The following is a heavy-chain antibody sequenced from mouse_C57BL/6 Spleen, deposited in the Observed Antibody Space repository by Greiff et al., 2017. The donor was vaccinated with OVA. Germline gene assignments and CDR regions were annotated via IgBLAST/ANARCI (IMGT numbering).Heavy chain of an antibody. CDR3: ARRGSYWYFDV. CDR1: GYAFSSYW. J-gene: IGHJ1*03. Sequence: VQRVESGAELVKPGASVKISCKASGYAFSSYWMNWVKQRPGKGLEWIGQIYPGDGDTNYNGKFKGKATLTADKSSSTAYMQLSSLTSEDSAVYFCARRGSYWYFDVWGTGTTVTVSS. CDR2: IYPGDGDT. V-gene: IGHV1-80*01.